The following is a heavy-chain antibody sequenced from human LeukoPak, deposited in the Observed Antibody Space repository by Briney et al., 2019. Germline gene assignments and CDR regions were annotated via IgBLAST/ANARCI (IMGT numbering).Heavy chain of an antibody. CDR3: ARAGRDKRDDY. J-gene: IGHJ4*02. V-gene: IGHV4-34*01. CDR1: GGSFSGYY. Sequence: SETLSLTCAVYGGSFSGYYWRWIRQPPGKGLEWIGEINHRGSTNYTPSLKSRVPLSVDTSKNQFSLKLSSVTAADTAVYYCARAGRDKRDDYWGQGTLVTVSS. CDR2: INHRGST. D-gene: IGHD5-24*01.